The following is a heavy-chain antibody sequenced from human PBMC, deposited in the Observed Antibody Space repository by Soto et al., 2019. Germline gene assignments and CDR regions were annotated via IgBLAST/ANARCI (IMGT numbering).Heavy chain of an antibody. CDR3: ARALFDFNVVDY. D-gene: IGHD3-9*01. Sequence: GGSLRLSCAASGFTFSNYAMHWVRQAPGKGLEWVAVISHDGSNKYDADSVKGRFTISRDNSKNTLYLQMNSLRAEDTAVYYCARALFDFNVVDYWGQGTLVTVSS. V-gene: IGHV3-30-3*01. CDR1: GFTFSNYA. CDR2: ISHDGSNK. J-gene: IGHJ4*02.